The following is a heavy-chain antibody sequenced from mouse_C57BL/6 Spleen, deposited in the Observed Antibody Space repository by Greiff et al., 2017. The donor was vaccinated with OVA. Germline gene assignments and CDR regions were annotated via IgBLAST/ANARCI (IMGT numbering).Heavy chain of an antibody. J-gene: IGHJ4*01. CDR3: ARWSNYEYYAMDY. D-gene: IGHD2-5*01. V-gene: IGHV1-61*01. CDR1: GYTFTSYW. CDR2: IYPSDSET. Sequence: QVQLQQPGAELVRPGSSVKLSCKASGYTFTSYWMDWVKQRPGQGLEWIGNIYPSDSETHYNQKFKDKATLTVDKSSSTAYMQLSSLTSEDSAVYYGARWSNYEYYAMDYWGQGTSVTVSS.